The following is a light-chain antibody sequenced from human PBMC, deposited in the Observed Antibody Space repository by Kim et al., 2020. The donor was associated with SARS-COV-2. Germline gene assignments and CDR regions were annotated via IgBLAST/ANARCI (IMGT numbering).Light chain of an antibody. CDR3: QVWDSSSPM. CDR1: HIGSKS. Sequence: VDPEKAAQVTFGGKHIGSKSVRWYPEKPGQAPVLVIYYDSDRPSGIPERFSGSNSGNTAPLPISRVEAGDEADYYCQVWDSSSPMFGGGTQLTVL. J-gene: IGLJ3*02. V-gene: IGLV3-21*04. CDR2: YDS.